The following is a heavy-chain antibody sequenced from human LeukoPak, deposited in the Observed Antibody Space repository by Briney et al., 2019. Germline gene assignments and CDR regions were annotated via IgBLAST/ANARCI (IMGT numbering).Heavy chain of an antibody. Sequence: VASVKVSCKASGYTFTSYYMHWVRQAPGKGLEWMGGFDPEDGETIYAQKFQGRVTMTEDTSTDTAYMELSSLRSEDTAVYYCATVPRGPTPGYWGQGTLVTVSS. D-gene: IGHD4-23*01. CDR1: GYTFTSYY. V-gene: IGHV1-24*01. CDR3: ATVPRGPTPGY. J-gene: IGHJ4*02. CDR2: FDPEDGET.